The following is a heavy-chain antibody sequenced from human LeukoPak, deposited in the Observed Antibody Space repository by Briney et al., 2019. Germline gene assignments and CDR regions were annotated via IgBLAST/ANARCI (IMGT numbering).Heavy chain of an antibody. CDR1: GGSISSYY. D-gene: IGHD6-13*01. CDR2: IYYSGST. J-gene: IGHJ4*02. V-gene: IGHV4-59*01. Sequence: SETLSLTCTVSGGSISSYYWSWIRQPPGKGLEWIGYIYYSGSTNYNPSLKSRVTISVDTSKNQFSLKLSSVTAADTAMYYCAREAGIAAAVDYWGQGTLVTVSS. CDR3: AREAGIAAAVDY.